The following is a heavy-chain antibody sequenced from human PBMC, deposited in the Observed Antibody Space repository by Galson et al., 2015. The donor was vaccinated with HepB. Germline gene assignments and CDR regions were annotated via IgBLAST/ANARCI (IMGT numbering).Heavy chain of an antibody. CDR2: ISATTPTV. Sequence: SLRLSCAASGFTFSDYYMSWIRQAPGRGLEWVSYISATTPTVYYADSVKGRFTISRDNAKNSLYLQMNSLRAEDTALYYCARPFCTGGDCYKDYFDDWGQGTLVTVSS. D-gene: IGHD2-8*02. CDR3: ARPFCTGGDCYKDYFDD. CDR1: GFTFSDYY. V-gene: IGHV3-11*01. J-gene: IGHJ4*02.